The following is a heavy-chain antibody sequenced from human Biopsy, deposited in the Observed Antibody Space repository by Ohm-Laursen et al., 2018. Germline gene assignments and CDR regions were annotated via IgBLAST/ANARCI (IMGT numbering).Heavy chain of an antibody. CDR2: ISPKSGDT. D-gene: IGHD6-19*01. V-gene: IGHV1-2*02. Sequence: ASVKVSCKASGGTFTTYAIRWVRQAPGQGLEWMGWISPKSGDTNYAHKFQGNITMTRDTSMSTAYMEMSRLRCDDTAVYYCALQSVAQMKNFDYWGQGTLVTVSS. CDR1: GGTFTTYA. J-gene: IGHJ4*02. CDR3: ALQSVAQMKNFDY.